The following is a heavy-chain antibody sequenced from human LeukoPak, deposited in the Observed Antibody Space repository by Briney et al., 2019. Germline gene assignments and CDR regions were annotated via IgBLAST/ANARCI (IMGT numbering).Heavy chain of an antibody. CDR1: AASISNYY. J-gene: IGHJ4*02. CDR3: ASPRSSYRYTFDY. CDR2: ISTSGST. D-gene: IGHD3-16*02. V-gene: IGHV4-4*09. Sequence: SETLSLTCAVSAASISNYYWSWIRQAPGKGLEWIGYISTSGSTNYNPPLKSRVSISLDTSKNRFSLNLNFVTAADTAVYYCASPRSSYRYTFDYWGQGALVTVSS.